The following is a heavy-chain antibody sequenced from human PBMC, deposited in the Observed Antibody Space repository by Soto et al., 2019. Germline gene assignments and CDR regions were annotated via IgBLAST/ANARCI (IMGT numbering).Heavy chain of an antibody. J-gene: IGHJ5*02. Sequence: QVQLVESGGGVVQPGRSLRLSCAASGFTFSSYAMHWIRQAPGKGLEWVAVISYDGSNKYYADSVKGRFTISRDNSKNTLYLQMNSLRAEDTAVYYCARDRVYYGLGTAGWFDPWGQGTLVTVSS. V-gene: IGHV3-30-3*01. CDR3: ARDRVYYGLGTAGWFDP. CDR1: GFTFSSYA. CDR2: ISYDGSNK. D-gene: IGHD3-10*01.